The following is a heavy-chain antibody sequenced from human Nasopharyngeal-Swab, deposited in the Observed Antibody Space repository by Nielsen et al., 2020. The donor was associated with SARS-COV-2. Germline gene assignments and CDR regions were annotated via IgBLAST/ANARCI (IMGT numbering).Heavy chain of an antibody. V-gene: IGHV4-34*01. CDR1: GGSFSGYY. D-gene: IGHD4-17*01. Sequence: SETLSLTCAVYGGSFSGYYWSWIRQPPGKGLEWIGEINHSGSTNYNTFLKSRVTISVDTSKNQFSLKLSSVTAADTAVYYCARERLAVTTFPDYYYYYYMDVWGKGTTVTVSS. J-gene: IGHJ6*03. CDR3: ARERLAVTTFPDYYYYYYMDV. CDR2: INHSGST.